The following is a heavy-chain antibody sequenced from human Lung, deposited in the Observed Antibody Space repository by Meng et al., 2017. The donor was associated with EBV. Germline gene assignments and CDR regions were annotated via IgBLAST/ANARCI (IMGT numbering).Heavy chain of an antibody. CDR1: GASISSAYNY. J-gene: IGHJ4*02. D-gene: IGHD4-23*01. Sequence: VNRQESGPRLVKPSPTLSLICTVSGASISSAYNYGTWIPQRPGRGLEWIGYIYYSGITYYTPSLQSRLTISADTSKNQFSLMLTSLTAADTAVYYCARGADEYGGNAFDFWGQGALVTVS. CDR3: ARGADEYGGNAFDF. CDR2: IYYSGIT. V-gene: IGHV4-31*03.